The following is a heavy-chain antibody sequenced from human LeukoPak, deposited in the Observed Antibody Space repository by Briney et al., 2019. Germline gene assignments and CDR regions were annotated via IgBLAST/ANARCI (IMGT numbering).Heavy chain of an antibody. Sequence: ASVKVSCKASGYTFTSYYMHWVRQAPGQGLEWMGIINPSGGSTSYAQKFQGRVTMTRDASTSTVYMELSSLRSEDTGVYYCARPSARLTPFDYWGQGTLVTVSS. CDR2: INPSGGST. J-gene: IGHJ4*02. V-gene: IGHV1-46*01. CDR1: GYTFTSYY. CDR3: ARPSARLTPFDY.